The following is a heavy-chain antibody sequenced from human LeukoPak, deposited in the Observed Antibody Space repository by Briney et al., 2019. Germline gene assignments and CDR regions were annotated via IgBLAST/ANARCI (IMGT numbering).Heavy chain of an antibody. CDR3: ARSIRIAARPYYFDY. J-gene: IGHJ4*02. D-gene: IGHD6-6*01. CDR1: GGSISSYY. CDR2: IYTSGGT. Sequence: SETLSLTCTVSGGSISSYYWSWIRQPPGKGLEWIGYIYTSGGTNYNPSLKSRVTVSVDTSKNQFSLKLSSVTAADTAVYYCARSIRIAARPYYFDYWGQGTLVTVSS. V-gene: IGHV4-4*09.